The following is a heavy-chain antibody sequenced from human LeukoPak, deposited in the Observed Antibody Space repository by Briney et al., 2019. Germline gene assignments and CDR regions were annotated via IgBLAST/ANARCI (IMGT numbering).Heavy chain of an antibody. V-gene: IGHV4-39*01. CDR3: ARSLYPGYGSGSYYNYFDY. CDR1: GGSISSSSYY. Sequence: SETLSLTCSVSGGSISSSSYYWGWIRQPPGKGLEWIGSIYYTGSTYYDPSLKSRVTLSVDTSKNQFSLKLGSVTAADTAVYYCARSLYPGYGSGSYYNYFDYWGQGTLVTVSS. J-gene: IGHJ4*02. CDR2: IYYTGST. D-gene: IGHD3-10*01.